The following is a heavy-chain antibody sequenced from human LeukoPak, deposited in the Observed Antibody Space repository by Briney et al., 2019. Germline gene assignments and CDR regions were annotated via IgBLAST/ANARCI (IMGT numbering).Heavy chain of an antibody. V-gene: IGHV3-23*01. J-gene: IGHJ3*02. CDR3: AKTGMYWNGYYIDYRAFDN. D-gene: IGHD3-3*01. Sequence: PGGSLRLSCAASGFIFSNYPMSWVRQAPGKGLEWVSGVSGSDGSTYYADSVKGRFTISRDNSKNTLYLQMNGLRAEGTALYYCAKTGMYWNGYYIDYRAFDNWGQGTMVTVSS. CDR1: GFIFSNYP. CDR2: VSGSDGST.